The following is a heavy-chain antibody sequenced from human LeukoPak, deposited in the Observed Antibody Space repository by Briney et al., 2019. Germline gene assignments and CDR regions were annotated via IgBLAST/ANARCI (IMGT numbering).Heavy chain of an antibody. CDR2: ISYDGSNK. V-gene: IGHV3-30*18. D-gene: IGHD3-22*01. J-gene: IGHJ4*02. Sequence: PGGSLRLSCAASGFTFSSYGMHWVRQAPGKGLEWVAVISYDGSNKYYADSVKGRFTISRDNSKNTLYLQMNSLRAEDTAVYYCAKDLSAYYYDSSGYSIDYWGQGTLVTVSS. CDR1: GFTFSSYG. CDR3: AKDLSAYYYDSSGYSIDY.